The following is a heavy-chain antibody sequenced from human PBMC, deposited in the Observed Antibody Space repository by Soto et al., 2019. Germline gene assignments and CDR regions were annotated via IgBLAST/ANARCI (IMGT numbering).Heavy chain of an antibody. D-gene: IGHD3-22*01. CDR2: ISNDGSNK. J-gene: IGHJ4*02. Sequence: PGGSLRLSCAASGFTFNIYAMSWVRQAPGKGLEWVAVISNDGSNKYYADSVKGRFTISRDNSKNTLYLQMNSLRAEDTAVYYCAKEWVYDSSGWSFDYWGQGTLVTVSS. CDR1: GFTFNIYA. V-gene: IGHV3-30*18. CDR3: AKEWVYDSSGWSFDY.